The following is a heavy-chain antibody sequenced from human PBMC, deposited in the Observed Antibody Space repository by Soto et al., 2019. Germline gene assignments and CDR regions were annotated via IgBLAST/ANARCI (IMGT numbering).Heavy chain of an antibody. CDR2: ISYDGSNK. CDR3: ARGLSIAVAKDLYYYGMDV. V-gene: IGHV3-30-3*01. Sequence: PGGSLRLSCAASGFTFSSYAMHWVRQAPGKGLEWVAVISYDGSNKYYADSVKGRFTISRDNSKNTLYLQMNSLRAEDTAVYYCARGLSIAVAKDLYYYGMDVWGQGTTVTVSS. D-gene: IGHD6-19*01. J-gene: IGHJ6*02. CDR1: GFTFSSYA.